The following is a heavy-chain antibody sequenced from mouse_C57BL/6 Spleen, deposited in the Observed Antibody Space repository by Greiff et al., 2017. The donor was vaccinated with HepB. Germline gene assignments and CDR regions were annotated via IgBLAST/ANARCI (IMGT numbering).Heavy chain of an antibody. Sequence: VQLQQSGAELVKPGASVKISCKASGYAFSSYWMNWVKQRPGKGLEWIGQIYPGDGDTNYNGKFKGKATLTADKSSSTAYMQLSSLTSEDSAVYFGARSGSSGDFDYWGQGTTLTVSS. CDR1: GYAFSSYW. D-gene: IGHD3-2*02. CDR3: ARSGSSGDFDY. J-gene: IGHJ2*01. CDR2: IYPGDGDT. V-gene: IGHV1-80*01.